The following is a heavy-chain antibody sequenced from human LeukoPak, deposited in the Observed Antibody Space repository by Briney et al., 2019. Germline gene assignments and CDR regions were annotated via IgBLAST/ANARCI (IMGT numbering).Heavy chain of an antibody. CDR3: ARGVYYDNSGYSDF. CDR2: ISGYNGDT. D-gene: IGHD3-22*01. CDR1: GYTFTSFA. J-gene: IGHJ4*02. V-gene: IGHV1-18*01. Sequence: GASVKVSCKASGYTFTSFAISWVRQAPGQGLERIGWISGYNGDTNYAQKLQDRVTMTTDTSTSTAHMGLRSLRSDDTAVYYCARGVYYDNSGYSDFWGQGTLVTVSS.